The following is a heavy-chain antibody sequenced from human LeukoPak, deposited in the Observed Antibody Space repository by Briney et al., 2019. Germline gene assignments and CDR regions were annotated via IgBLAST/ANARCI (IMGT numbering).Heavy chain of an antibody. D-gene: IGHD5-18*01. V-gene: IGHV4-34*01. Sequence: PSETLSLTFAVYGGSFSGYYWSWIRQPPGKGLEWIGEINHSGSTNYNPSLKSRVTISVDTSKNQFSLKLSSVTAADTAVYYCARGRGIQLWLRAFDIWGQGTMVTVSS. CDR1: GGSFSGYY. CDR2: INHSGST. CDR3: ARGRGIQLWLRAFDI. J-gene: IGHJ3*02.